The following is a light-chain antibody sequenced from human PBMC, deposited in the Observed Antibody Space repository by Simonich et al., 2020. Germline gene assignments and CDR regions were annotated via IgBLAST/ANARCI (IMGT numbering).Light chain of an antibody. Sequence: QSALTQPRSVSGSPGQSVTISCPGTSSDVCGYNYVSWYQQHPGKAPKLMIYDVSRRPAGGPDRFSGSKAGNTASLTISGLQAEDEADYYCCSYAGSYSWVFGGGTKLTVL. CDR3: CSYAGSYSWV. CDR1: SSDVCGYNY. J-gene: IGLJ3*02. V-gene: IGLV2-11*01. CDR2: DVS.